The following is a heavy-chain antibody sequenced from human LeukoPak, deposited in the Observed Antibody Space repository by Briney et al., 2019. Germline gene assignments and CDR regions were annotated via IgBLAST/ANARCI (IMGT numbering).Heavy chain of an antibody. CDR3: ARDSSGTLNWFDP. Sequence: SETLSLTCSVSGGSISSSSYYWGWIRQPPGKGLEWIGSIYYSGSTYYNPSLKSRVTISVDTSKNQFSLKLSSVTAADTAVYYCARDSSGTLNWFDPWGQGTLVTVSS. D-gene: IGHD6-19*01. CDR1: GGSISSSSYY. J-gene: IGHJ5*02. V-gene: IGHV4-39*07. CDR2: IYYSGST.